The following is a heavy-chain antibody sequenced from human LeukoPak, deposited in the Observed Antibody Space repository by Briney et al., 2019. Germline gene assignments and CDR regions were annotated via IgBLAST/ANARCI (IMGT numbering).Heavy chain of an antibody. Sequence: PGRSLRLSCTASGFTFGDYTMTWVRQAPGKGLEWVGFIIDKTYAGTTEYAASVRGRFTISRDDSKSIAYLQINSLKTDDTAVYYCSRVPGFTRDGFDIWGQGTMVTVSS. CDR3: SRVPGFTRDGFDI. CDR2: IIDKTYAGTT. CDR1: GFTFGDYT. D-gene: IGHD1-14*01. V-gene: IGHV3-49*04. J-gene: IGHJ3*02.